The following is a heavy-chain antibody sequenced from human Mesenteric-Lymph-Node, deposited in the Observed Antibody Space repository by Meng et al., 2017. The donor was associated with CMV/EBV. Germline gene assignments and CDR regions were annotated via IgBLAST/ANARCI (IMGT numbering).Heavy chain of an antibody. J-gene: IGHJ4*02. Sequence: SETLSLTCTVSGGSISSYYWSWIRQPPGKGLEWIGEIIQSGSTNYNPSLESRVSISVDTSKNQFSLKVSSVTAADTAVYYCARALKNRQQLVLQYYFDYWGQGTLVTVSS. V-gene: IGHV4-34*12. D-gene: IGHD6-13*01. CDR2: IIQSGST. CDR1: GGSISSYY. CDR3: ARALKNRQQLVLQYYFDY.